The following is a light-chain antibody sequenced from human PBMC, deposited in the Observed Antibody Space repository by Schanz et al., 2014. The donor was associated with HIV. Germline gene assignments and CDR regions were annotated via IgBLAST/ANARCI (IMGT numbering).Light chain of an antibody. CDR1: TSNIGKNY. Sequence: QSVLTQPPSVSAAPGQKATISCSGGTSNIGKNYVSWYQQLPGTAPKVLIYDNSKRPSEIPDRFSGSKSGTSATLAIMGLQTGDEADYYCATWHSSLREVVFGGGTKLTVL. CDR3: ATWHSSLREVV. CDR2: DNS. J-gene: IGLJ2*01. V-gene: IGLV1-51*01.